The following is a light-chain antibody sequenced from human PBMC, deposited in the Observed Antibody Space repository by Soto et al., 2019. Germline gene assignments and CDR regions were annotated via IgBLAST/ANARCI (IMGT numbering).Light chain of an antibody. Sequence: DIVMTQSPLSLPVTPGEPASISCRSSQSLLHSNGYNYLDWYLQKPGQSPQLLIYLGSNRASGVPDRFSGIGSVTDFTLKISRVEAEDVGVYYCMQGLQTRAFGQGTRLEIK. CDR1: QSLLHSNGYNY. CDR2: LGS. J-gene: IGKJ5*01. V-gene: IGKV2-28*01. CDR3: MQGLQTRA.